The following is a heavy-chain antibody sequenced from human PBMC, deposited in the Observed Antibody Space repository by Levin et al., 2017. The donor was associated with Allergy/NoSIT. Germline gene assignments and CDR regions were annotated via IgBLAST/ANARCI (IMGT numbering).Heavy chain of an antibody. CDR2: IYYSGST. Sequence: PSETLSLTCTVSGGSISSGDYYWSWIRQPPGKGLEWIGYIYYSGSTYYNPSLKSRVTISVDTSKNQFSLKLSSVTAADTAVYYCARDTMVRGRGYYYYMDGWGKGTTVTVSS. CDR3: ARDTMVRGRGYYYYMDG. V-gene: IGHV4-30-4*01. D-gene: IGHD3-10*01. J-gene: IGHJ6*03. CDR1: GGSISSGDYY.